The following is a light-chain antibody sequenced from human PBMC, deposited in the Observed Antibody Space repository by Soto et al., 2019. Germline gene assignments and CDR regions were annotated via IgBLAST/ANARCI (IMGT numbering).Light chain of an antibody. CDR3: QQSYSTPRT. CDR2: STF. Sequence: DIQMTQSPSSLSASVGDRVTITCRASQSISSSLNWYQQKAGKAPKLLIYSTFSLQSGVPSRFSGRGSGTDFTLTISSLQPEDFATYYCQQSYSTPRTFGQGTELEI. CDR1: QSISSS. V-gene: IGKV1-39*01. J-gene: IGKJ2*01.